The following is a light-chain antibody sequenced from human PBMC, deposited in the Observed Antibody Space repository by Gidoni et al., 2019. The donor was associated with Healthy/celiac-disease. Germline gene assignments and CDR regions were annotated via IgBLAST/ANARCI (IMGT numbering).Light chain of an antibody. CDR3: QQYDNLPYT. Sequence: DIQNSQSPSSLSASVGDRVTITCQASQDISNYLNWYQQKPGKAPKLLIYEASNLETGVPSRFSGSGSGTDFTFTISSLQPEDIATYYCQQYDNLPYTFGQGTKLEIK. V-gene: IGKV1-33*01. CDR2: EAS. J-gene: IGKJ2*01. CDR1: QDISNY.